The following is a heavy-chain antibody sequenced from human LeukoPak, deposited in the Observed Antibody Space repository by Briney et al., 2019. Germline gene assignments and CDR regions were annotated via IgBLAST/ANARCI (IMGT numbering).Heavy chain of an antibody. CDR2: IFTTGSI. CDR1: GASISNCY. V-gene: IGHV4-4*07. D-gene: IGHD3-10*01. J-gene: IGHJ4*02. CDR3: ARETPYGSGSYPFDY. Sequence: SETLSLTCTVSGASISNCYWTWIRQPAGQGLEWIGRIFTTGSINYNPSLTSRVTMSLDTSKNQVSLKLTSVTAADTAVYYCARETPYGSGSYPFDYWGQGILVTVSS.